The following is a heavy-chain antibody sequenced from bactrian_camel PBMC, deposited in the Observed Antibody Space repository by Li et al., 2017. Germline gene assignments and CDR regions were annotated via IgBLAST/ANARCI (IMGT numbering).Heavy chain of an antibody. Sequence: HVQPVESGGGPAQAGGSLRLSCTASEYTFRTFSKHCLGWFRQAPGKEREGVASLASDGSTIYANSLKGRFTISKDNARNWLDLQMESLEPGDTARYYCAADRRRHGPPSLRPGDYSVWGQGTQVTVS. CDR3: AADRRRHGPPSLRPGDYSV. J-gene: IGHJ4*01. CDR1: EYTFRTFSKHC. CDR2: LASDGST. V-gene: IGHV3S53*01. D-gene: IGHD2*01.